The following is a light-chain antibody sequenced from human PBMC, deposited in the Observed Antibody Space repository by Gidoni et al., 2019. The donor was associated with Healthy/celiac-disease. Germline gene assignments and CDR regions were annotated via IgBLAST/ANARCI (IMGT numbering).Light chain of an antibody. CDR3: QQYSSTPYT. CDR2: WAS. J-gene: IGKJ2*01. V-gene: IGKV4-1*01. Sequence: DIVMTQSPDSLAVSLGERATINCKSSQSVLYSSNNKNYIACYQQKPGQPPKLLIYWASTRESGVPDRFSGSGSGKDFTLTISNLQAEDVAVYYCQQYSSTPYTFGRGTKLAIK. CDR1: QSVLYSSNNKNY.